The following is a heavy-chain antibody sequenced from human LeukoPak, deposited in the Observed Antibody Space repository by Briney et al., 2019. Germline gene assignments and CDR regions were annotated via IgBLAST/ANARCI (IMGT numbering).Heavy chain of an antibody. CDR1: GGSISSGGYY. J-gene: IGHJ3*02. V-gene: IGHV4-39*07. Sequence: SETLSLTCTVSGGSISSGGYYWSWIRQPPGKGLEWIGSIYHGGSTYYNPSLKSRVTISVDTSKNQFSLQLNSVTPEDTAVYYCAREGKDAFDIWGQGTMVIVSS. CDR2: IYHGGST. CDR3: AREGKDAFDI. D-gene: IGHD3-10*01.